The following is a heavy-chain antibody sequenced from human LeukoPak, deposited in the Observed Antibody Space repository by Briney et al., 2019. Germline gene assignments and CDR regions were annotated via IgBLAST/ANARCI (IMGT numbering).Heavy chain of an antibody. D-gene: IGHD3-22*01. J-gene: IGHJ4*02. Sequence: GATLRLSCTASGFTFSGYTMRWVPHAPGKGLKWVSPISVSGGSTYYPDTVKGRFTISRDNSKNTLYLQMNSLRAEDTAVYYCAKGRSGYYDSPLDYWGQGMLVSVS. CDR2: ISVSGGST. CDR3: AKGRSGYYDSPLDY. CDR1: GFTFSGYT. V-gene: IGHV3-23*01.